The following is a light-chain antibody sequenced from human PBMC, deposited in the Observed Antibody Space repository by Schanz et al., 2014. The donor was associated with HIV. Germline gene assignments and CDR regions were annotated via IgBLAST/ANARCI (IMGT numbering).Light chain of an antibody. CDR2: SYD. V-gene: IGLV1-47*02. CDR3: SSYAGSNTWV. J-gene: IGLJ3*02. CDR1: SSNIGSSY. Sequence: QSVLTQPPSASGTPGQRVTISCSGSSSNIGSSYVYWYQQFPGTAPKLLIHSYDQRPSGIPDRFSGSKSGTSASLAISGLQAEDEADYYCSSYAGSNTWVFGGGTKLTVL.